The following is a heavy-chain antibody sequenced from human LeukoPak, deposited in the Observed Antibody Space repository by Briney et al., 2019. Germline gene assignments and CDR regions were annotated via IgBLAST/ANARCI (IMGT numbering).Heavy chain of an antibody. CDR3: AAADHDMVRGVTIDY. D-gene: IGHD3-10*01. J-gene: IGHJ4*02. V-gene: IGHV4-31*03. CDR2: IYYSGST. CDR1: GGSISSSSYY. Sequence: SETLSLTCTVSGGSISSSSYYWSWIRQHPGKGLEWIGYIYYSGSTYYNPSLKSRVTISVDTSKNQFSLKLSSVTAADTAVYYCAAADHDMVRGVTIDYWGQGTLVTVSS.